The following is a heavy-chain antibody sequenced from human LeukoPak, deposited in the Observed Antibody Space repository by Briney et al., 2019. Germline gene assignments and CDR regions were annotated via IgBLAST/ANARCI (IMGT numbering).Heavy chain of an antibody. D-gene: IGHD3-10*01. CDR1: GYTFTSYD. CDR2: MNANSGDT. CDR3: ARGGTYLPFGY. V-gene: IGHV1-8*01. Sequence: GASVKVSFKASGYTFTSYDINWVRQATGQGVEWMGWMNANSGDTGYAQNFQGRVTMTRNTSISTAYMELSSLRSEDTAIYYCARGGTYLPFGYWGQGTLVTVSS. J-gene: IGHJ4*02.